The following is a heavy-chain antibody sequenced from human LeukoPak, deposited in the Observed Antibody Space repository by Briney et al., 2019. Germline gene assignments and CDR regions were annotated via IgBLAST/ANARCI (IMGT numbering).Heavy chain of an antibody. D-gene: IGHD3-3*01. CDR3: ARALTIFGPIDY. CDR2: VNPHSGGT. V-gene: IGHV1-2*02. CDR1: GYTFTDYF. Sequence: ASVKVSCKASGYTFTDYFIHWVRQAPGQGLEWMGCVNPHSGGTNSAQKFQGRVTMTRDTSITTAYMELSSLRSDDTAMYYCARALTIFGPIDYWGQGTLVTVSS. J-gene: IGHJ4*02.